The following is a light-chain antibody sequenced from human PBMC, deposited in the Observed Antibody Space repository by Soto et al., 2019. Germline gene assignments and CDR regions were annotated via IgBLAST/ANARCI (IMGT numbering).Light chain of an antibody. CDR1: QRVISRY. V-gene: IGKV3-20*01. CDR3: KQYIRWPLT. J-gene: IGKJ4*01. Sequence: ELVLTQSPGTLSLSPGARATLSCRASQRVISRYLAWYQKKPGQPPRLLIYGASTRATGIPDRFGGSGYETDFTLTISSLEPDDFAVYYCKQYIRWPLTFGGGTKVDIK. CDR2: GAS.